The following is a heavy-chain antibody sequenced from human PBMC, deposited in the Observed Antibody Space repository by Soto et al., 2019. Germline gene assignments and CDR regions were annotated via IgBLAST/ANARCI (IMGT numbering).Heavy chain of an antibody. CDR1: GVPVTSANYY. V-gene: IGHV4-61*01. CDR2: IYYSGRT. CDR3: ASDRGLHRVDY. J-gene: IGHJ4*02. Sequence: QVQLQESGPGLVKPSETLSLTCAVSGVPVTSANYYWSWIRQPPRKGLEWIGYIYYSGRTAYNYSLKNRLTISLDTSKKQFSLTLTALTAADTAVYYCASDRGLHRVDYWGQGTLVTASP.